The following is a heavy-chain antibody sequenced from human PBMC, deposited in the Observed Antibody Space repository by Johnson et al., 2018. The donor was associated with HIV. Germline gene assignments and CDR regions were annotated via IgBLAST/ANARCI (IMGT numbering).Heavy chain of an antibody. V-gene: IGHV3-30*18. CDR1: GFTFSSYG. CDR3: TKTYYDFWSGYFGAFDI. J-gene: IGHJ3*02. D-gene: IGHD3-3*01. Sequence: QVQLVESGGGVVQPGRSLILSCAASGFTFSSYGMHWVRQAPGKGLEWVAVISYDGNNKYYADYVKCRFTISRDNSKHTLYLQMNSLKAKDTALYYCTKTYYDFWSGYFGAFDIWGQGTMVTVSS. CDR2: ISYDGNNK.